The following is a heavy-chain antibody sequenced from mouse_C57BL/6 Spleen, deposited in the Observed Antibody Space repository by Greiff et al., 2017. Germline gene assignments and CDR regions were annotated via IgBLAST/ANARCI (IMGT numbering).Heavy chain of an antibody. D-gene: IGHD1-1*01. Sequence: EVKLMESGGGLVQPGGSLSLSCAASGFTFTDYYMSWVRQPPGKALEWLGFIRNKANGYTTEYSASVKGRFTISRDNSQSILYLQMNALRAEDSATYYCARIPPTVVGGLDYWGQGTTLTVSS. V-gene: IGHV7-3*01. CDR1: GFTFTDYY. CDR3: ARIPPTVVGGLDY. J-gene: IGHJ2*01. CDR2: IRNKANGYTT.